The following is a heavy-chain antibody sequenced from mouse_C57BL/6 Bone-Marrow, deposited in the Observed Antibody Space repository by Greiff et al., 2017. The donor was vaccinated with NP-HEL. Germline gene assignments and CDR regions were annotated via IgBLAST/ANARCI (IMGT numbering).Heavy chain of an antibody. CDR1: GFNIKDDY. V-gene: IGHV14-4*01. CDR2: IDPENGDT. J-gene: IGHJ2*01. Sequence: VQLKQSGAELVRPGASVKLSCTASGFNIKDDYMHWVKQRPEQGLEWIGWIDPENGDTEYASKFQGKATITADTSSNTAYLQLSSLTSEDTAVYYCTTGVYYYGSDYWGQGTTLTVSS. CDR3: TTGVYYYGSDY. D-gene: IGHD1-1*01.